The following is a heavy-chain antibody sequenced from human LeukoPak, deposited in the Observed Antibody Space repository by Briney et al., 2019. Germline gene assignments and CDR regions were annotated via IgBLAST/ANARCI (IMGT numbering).Heavy chain of an antibody. Sequence: GGSLRLSCTASGFTFNSNWMHWVRQAPGKGLVWVSRINYDGTSISYAESVKGRFTISRDNAKNTLYLQMNSLRAEDTAVYHCARGLSDSWFYFASWGQGTQVTVSS. D-gene: IGHD6-13*01. V-gene: IGHV3-74*01. CDR3: ARGLSDSWFYFAS. CDR1: GFTFNSNW. J-gene: IGHJ4*02. CDR2: INYDGTSI.